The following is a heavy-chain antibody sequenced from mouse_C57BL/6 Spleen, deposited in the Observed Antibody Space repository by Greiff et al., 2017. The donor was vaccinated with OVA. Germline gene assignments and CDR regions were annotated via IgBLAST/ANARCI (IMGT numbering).Heavy chain of an antibody. V-gene: IGHV1-54*01. CDR3: ARLGYYGSSYEGVGDY. CDR2: INPGSGGT. D-gene: IGHD1-1*01. Sequence: QVQLQQSGAELVRPGTSVKVSCKASGYAFTNYLIEWVKQRPGQGLEWIGVINPGSGGTNYNEKFKGKATLTADKSSSTAYMQLSSLTSEDSAVYFCARLGYYGSSYEGVGDYWGQGTTLTVSS. J-gene: IGHJ2*01. CDR1: GYAFTNYL.